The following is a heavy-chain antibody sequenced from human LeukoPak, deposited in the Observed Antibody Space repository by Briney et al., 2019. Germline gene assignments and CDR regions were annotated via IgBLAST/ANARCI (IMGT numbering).Heavy chain of an antibody. V-gene: IGHV3-21*06. CDR3: ATDHCRDGTRYKAFDL. J-gene: IGHJ3*01. CDR1: GFPFSSST. Sequence: AGGSLRLSCEASGFPFSSSTISWIRQVPGKGLEWVSSISSSSRHIYYADSVRGRCTISRDNAKSSLYLQLNSLRAADTGLYYCATDHCRDGTRYKAFDLWGQGTSVIVSS. CDR2: ISSSSRHI. D-gene: IGHD1-1*01.